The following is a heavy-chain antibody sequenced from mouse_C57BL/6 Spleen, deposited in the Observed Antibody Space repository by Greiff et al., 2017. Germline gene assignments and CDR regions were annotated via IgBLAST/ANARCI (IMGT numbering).Heavy chain of an antibody. CDR1: GYSITSGYY. CDR2: ISYDGSN. V-gene: IGHV3-6*01. Sequence: EVQLQQSGPGLVKPSQSLSLTCSVTGYSITSGYYWNWIRQFPGNKLEWMGYISYDGSNNYNPSLKNRISITRDTSKNQFFLKLNSVTTEDTATYYCARGADPPWFAYWGQGTLVTVSA. J-gene: IGHJ3*01. CDR3: ARGADPPWFAY.